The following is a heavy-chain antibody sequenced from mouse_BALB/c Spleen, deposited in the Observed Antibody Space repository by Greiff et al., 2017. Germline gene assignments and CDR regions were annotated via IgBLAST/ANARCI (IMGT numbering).Heavy chain of an antibody. Sequence: DVMLVESGGGLVKPGGSLKLSCAASGFTFSDYYMYWVRQTPEKRLEWVATISDGGSYTCYPDSVKGRFTISRDNAKNNLYLQMSSLKSEDTAMYYCARGGSMITTAWFAYWGQGTLVTVSA. CDR1: GFTFSDYY. V-gene: IGHV5-4*02. CDR3: ARGGSMITTAWFAY. CDR2: ISDGGSYT. D-gene: IGHD2-4*01. J-gene: IGHJ3*01.